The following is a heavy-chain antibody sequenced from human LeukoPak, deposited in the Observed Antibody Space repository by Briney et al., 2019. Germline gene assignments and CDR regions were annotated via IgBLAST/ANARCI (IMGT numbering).Heavy chain of an antibody. CDR1: GYTFTSYY. Sequence: GASVKVSCKASGYTFTSYYMHWVRQAPGQGLEWMGIINPSGGSTSYAQKFQGRVTMTRDTSTSTVYMELSSLRSEDTAVYYCTRDYGDYGMDVWGQGTTVTVSS. CDR2: INPSGGST. D-gene: IGHD4-17*01. CDR3: TRDYGDYGMDV. J-gene: IGHJ6*02. V-gene: IGHV1-46*01.